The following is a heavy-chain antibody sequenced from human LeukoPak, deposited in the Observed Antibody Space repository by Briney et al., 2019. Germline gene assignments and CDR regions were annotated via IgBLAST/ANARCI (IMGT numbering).Heavy chain of an antibody. CDR3: ARDLSSSYYFDY. Sequence: GGSLRLSCATSGFTVSSNYMSWVRQAPGKGLEWVSVIYSGGSTYYADSVKGRFTISRDNSKNTLYLQMNSLRAEDTAVYYCARDLSSSYYFDYWGQGTLVTVSS. CDR2: IYSGGST. J-gene: IGHJ4*02. V-gene: IGHV3-66*01. D-gene: IGHD6-13*01. CDR1: GFTVSSNY.